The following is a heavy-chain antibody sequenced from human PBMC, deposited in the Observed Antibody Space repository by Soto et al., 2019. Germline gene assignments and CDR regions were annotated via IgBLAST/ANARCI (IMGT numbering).Heavy chain of an antibody. J-gene: IGHJ3*02. Sequence: ASVKVSCKASGYTFTSYGISWVRQAPGQGLEWMGWISAYNGNTNYAQKLQGRVTMTTDTSTSTAYMELRSLRSDDTAVYYCARDPSPPPSGTSHDIWGQGTMVTVSS. CDR3: ARDPSPPPSGTSHDI. V-gene: IGHV1-18*01. CDR2: ISAYNGNT. D-gene: IGHD2-2*01. CDR1: GYTFTSYG.